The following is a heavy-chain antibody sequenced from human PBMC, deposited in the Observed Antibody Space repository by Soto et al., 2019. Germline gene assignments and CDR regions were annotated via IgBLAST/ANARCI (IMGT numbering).Heavy chain of an antibody. V-gene: IGHV3-23*01. CDR2: ISGSGGST. CDR1: GFTFSSYA. Sequence: PGGSLRLSCAASGFTFSSYAMSWVRQAPGKGLEWVSAISGSGGSTYYADSVKGRFTISRDNSKNTLYLQMNSLRAEDAAVYYCAIIFFFGVVIIPRGKYYFDYWGQGTLVTVSS. J-gene: IGHJ4*02. D-gene: IGHD3-3*01. CDR3: AIIFFFGVVIIPRGKYYFDY.